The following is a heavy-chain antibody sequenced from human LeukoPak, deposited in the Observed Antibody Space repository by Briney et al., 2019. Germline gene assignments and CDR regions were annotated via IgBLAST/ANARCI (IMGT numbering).Heavy chain of an antibody. D-gene: IGHD3-22*01. CDR2: ISGGSSGST. CDR3: AKISMIVVVAPFDY. Sequence: GGSLRLSCAASGFTFSDYAMSWVRQAPGKGLEWLSVISGGSSGSTYYADSVTGRFTVSRDNSKNTLYLQMNSLRAEDTAVYYCAKISMIVVVAPFDYWGQGTLVTVSS. V-gene: IGHV3-23*01. J-gene: IGHJ4*02. CDR1: GFTFSDYA.